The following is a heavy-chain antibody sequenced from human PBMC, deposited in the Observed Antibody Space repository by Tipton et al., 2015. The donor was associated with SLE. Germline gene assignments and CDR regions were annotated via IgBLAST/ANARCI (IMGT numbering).Heavy chain of an antibody. CDR2: ISFDGNDN. D-gene: IGHD1-1*01. J-gene: IGHJ2*01. Sequence: RSLRLSCAASGFSFNYYAMHWVRQAPGKGLEWVAIISFDGNDNYYADSVKGRFTISRDNSKNTLFLQMNNLRAEDTALYYCARDTTYKLDLWGRGTLVTVSS. CDR3: ARDTTYKLDL. CDR1: GFSFNYYA. V-gene: IGHV3-30*04.